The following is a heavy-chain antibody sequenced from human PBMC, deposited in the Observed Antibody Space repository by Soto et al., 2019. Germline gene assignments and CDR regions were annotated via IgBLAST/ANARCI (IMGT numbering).Heavy chain of an antibody. CDR2: IYYSGST. CDR1: GISVSTSDYY. D-gene: IGHD2-15*01. V-gene: IGHV4-39*01. Sequence: QLQLQESGPGLVKPSETLSLTCTVSGISVSTSDYYWGWVRQPPGKGLDWIGNIYYSGSTFYNPSLRSRVTLPVDTSKNQFSLRLNSGTVADTAVYFCADFVVPVSRNSDFDYWGQGTLVTVSS. CDR3: ADFVVPVSRNSDFDY. J-gene: IGHJ4*02.